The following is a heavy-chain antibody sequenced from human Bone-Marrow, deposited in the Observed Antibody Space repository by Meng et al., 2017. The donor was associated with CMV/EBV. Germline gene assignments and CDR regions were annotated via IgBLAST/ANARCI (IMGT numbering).Heavy chain of an antibody. J-gene: IGHJ4*02. CDR1: GFTFSSYS. D-gene: IGHD1-26*01. CDR2: ISASNYR. CDR3: ARGIVGATADY. V-gene: IGHV3-21*01. Sequence: ETLSLTCAASGFTFSSYSMNWVRQAPGKGLECVSFISASNYRYYADSVKGRFTISRDNAKNSLYLQMNSLRADDTAVYYCARGIVGATADYWGQGTLVTVSS.